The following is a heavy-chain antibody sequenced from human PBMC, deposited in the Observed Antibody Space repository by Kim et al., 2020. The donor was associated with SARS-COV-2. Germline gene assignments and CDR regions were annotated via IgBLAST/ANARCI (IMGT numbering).Heavy chain of an antibody. V-gene: IGHV3-9*01. D-gene: IGHD1-1*01. CDR1: GFTFDDYA. J-gene: IGHJ6*02. CDR3: AKDLSGTPRYGMDV. CDR2: ISWNSGSI. Sequence: GGSLRLSCAASGFTFDDYAMHWVRQAPGKGLEWVSGISWNSGSIGYADSVKGRFTISRDNAKNSLYLQMNSLRAEDTALYYCAKDLSGTPRYGMDVWGQGTTVTVSS.